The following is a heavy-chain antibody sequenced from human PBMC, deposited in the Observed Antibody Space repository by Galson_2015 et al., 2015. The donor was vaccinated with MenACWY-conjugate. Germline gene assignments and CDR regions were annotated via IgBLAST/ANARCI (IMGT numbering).Heavy chain of an antibody. CDR1: GFTFSSYW. V-gene: IGHV3-7*03. Sequence: SLRLSCAASGFTFSSYWMSWVRQAPGKGLEWVANIKQDGSEKYYVDSVKGRFTISRDNAKNSLYLQMNSLRAEDTAVYYCARDPDGDTYYYDSRASLGNLWGQGTLVTVSS. CDR3: ARDPDGDTYYYDSRASLGNL. CDR2: IKQDGSEK. J-gene: IGHJ4*02. D-gene: IGHD3-22*01.